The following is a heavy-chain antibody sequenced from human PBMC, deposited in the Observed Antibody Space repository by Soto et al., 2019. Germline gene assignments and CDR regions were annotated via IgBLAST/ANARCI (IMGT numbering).Heavy chain of an antibody. J-gene: IGHJ4*02. D-gene: IGHD6-19*01. CDR3: ARGRHWLDY. V-gene: IGHV4-59*01. CDR2: IYYSGST. CDR1: GGSINTYY. Sequence: SEILSLTCTVSGGSINTYYWSWIRQPPGKAPEWIGYIYYSGSTNYNPSLMSRVTISVDTSKSHFSLKLSSVTAADTAVYYCARGRHWLDYWGQGTLVTVSS.